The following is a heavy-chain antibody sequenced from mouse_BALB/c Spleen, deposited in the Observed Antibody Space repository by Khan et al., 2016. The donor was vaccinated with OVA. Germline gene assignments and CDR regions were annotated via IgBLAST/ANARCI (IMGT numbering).Heavy chain of an antibody. Sequence: EVQLQESGPGLAKPSQSLSLTCTVTGYSITSDYAWNWIRQFPGNKLEWMGNISYSGRTSYNPSLKSRISVTRDTSKNPFFLQLNSVTTEDTAKYWCAMGRTYWGQGTLVTVSA. D-gene: IGHD4-1*01. CDR1: GYSITSDYA. CDR3: AMGRTY. V-gene: IGHV3-2*02. J-gene: IGHJ3*01. CDR2: ISYSGRT.